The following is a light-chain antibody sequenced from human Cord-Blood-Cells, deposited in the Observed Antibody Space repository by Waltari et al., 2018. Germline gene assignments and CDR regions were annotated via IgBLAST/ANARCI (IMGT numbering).Light chain of an antibody. CDR3: QEYGSSPYT. CDR2: GAS. V-gene: IGKV3-20*01. CDR1: QSVSSSD. J-gene: IGKJ2*01. Sequence: EIVLTQSPGTLSLSPGERATLSCRASQSVSSSDLAWYQQKPCQAPSLLIYGASSRSTGIPDRFSGSGSGTDFTLTISRLGPEDCAVYYCQEYGSSPYTFAQGTKQEI.